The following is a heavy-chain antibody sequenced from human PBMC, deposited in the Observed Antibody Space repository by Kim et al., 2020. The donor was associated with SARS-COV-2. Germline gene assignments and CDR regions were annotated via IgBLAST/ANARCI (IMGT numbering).Heavy chain of an antibody. CDR3: ARGIPRRITMVRGVGGFDY. Sequence: LKSRVTISVDTSKNQFSLRRSSVTAADTAVYYCARGIPRRITMVRGVGGFDYWGQGTLVTVSS. V-gene: IGHV4-34*01. D-gene: IGHD3-10*01. J-gene: IGHJ4*02.